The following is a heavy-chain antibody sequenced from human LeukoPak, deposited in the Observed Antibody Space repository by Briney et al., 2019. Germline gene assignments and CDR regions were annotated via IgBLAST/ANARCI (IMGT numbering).Heavy chain of an antibody. J-gene: IGHJ4*02. CDR2: ISGSGGST. CDR3: AKDKGYSGYDYGGYFDY. CDR1: GFTFSSYA. Sequence: GGSLRLSCAASGFTFSSYAMSWVRQAPGKGLEWVSAISGSGGSTYYADSVKGRFTISRDNSKNTLYLEMNSLRAEDTAVYYCAKDKGYSGYDYGGYFDYWGQGPLVTVSS. D-gene: IGHD5-12*01. V-gene: IGHV3-23*01.